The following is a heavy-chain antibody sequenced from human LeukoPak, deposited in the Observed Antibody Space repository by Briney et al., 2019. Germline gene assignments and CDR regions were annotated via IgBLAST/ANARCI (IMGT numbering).Heavy chain of an antibody. V-gene: IGHV1-2*06. Sequence: ASVKVSCKASGCTFTGYYMHWVRQAPGQGLEWMGRINPNSGGTNYAQKFQGRVTMTRDTSISTAYMELSRLRSDDTAVYYCARGRSVVVAANKYNWFDPWGQGTLVTVSS. CDR2: INPNSGGT. D-gene: IGHD2-15*01. CDR3: ARGRSVVVAANKYNWFDP. J-gene: IGHJ5*02. CDR1: GCTFTGYY.